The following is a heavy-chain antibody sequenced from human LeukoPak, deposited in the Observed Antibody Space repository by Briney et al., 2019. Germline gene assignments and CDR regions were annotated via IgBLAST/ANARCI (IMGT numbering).Heavy chain of an antibody. CDR2: IRFDGSNE. V-gene: IGHV3-30*02. D-gene: IGHD3-22*01. J-gene: IGHJ4*02. Sequence: GGSLRLSCAASGFTLSSYGVHWVRQAPGKGLEWVAFIRFDGSNENYADSVKGRFTISRDTSKNTLYLQMNSLRTEETAVYYCAKEKKYYYDSTGYPGYDYWGQGTLVTVSS. CDR1: GFTLSSYG. CDR3: AKEKKYYYDSTGYPGYDY.